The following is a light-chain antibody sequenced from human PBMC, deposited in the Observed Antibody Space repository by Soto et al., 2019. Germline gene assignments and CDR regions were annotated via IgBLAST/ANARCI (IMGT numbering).Light chain of an antibody. J-gene: IGKJ4*01. CDR3: QQYGSSPLT. CDR1: QSISGRY. Sequence: ETVLTQSPGTLSLSPGERASLSCRASQSISGRYLAWYQQKPGQAPRLLIYDASSRATGIPDRFSGSGSGTVFILNISRLEPEDIAVYDCQQYGSSPLTFGGGTKVEIK. CDR2: DAS. V-gene: IGKV3-20*01.